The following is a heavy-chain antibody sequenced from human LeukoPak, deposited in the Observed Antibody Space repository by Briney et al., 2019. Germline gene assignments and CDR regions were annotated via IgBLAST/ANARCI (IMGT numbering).Heavy chain of an antibody. J-gene: IGHJ6*03. Sequence: ASETLSLTCTVSGGSISSYHWSWIRQPAGKGLEWIGRIYISGSGSTNYNPSLKSRVTMSVDTSKNQFSLKLSSVTAADTAVYYCARDKRVAVAGTYIYYYYMDVWGNGTTVTISS. CDR3: ARDKRVAVAGTYIYYYYMDV. CDR1: GGSISSYH. CDR2: IYISGSGST. D-gene: IGHD6-19*01. V-gene: IGHV4-4*07.